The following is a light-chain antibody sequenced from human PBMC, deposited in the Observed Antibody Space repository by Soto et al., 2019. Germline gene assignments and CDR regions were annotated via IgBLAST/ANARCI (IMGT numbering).Light chain of an antibody. CDR1: QSVGSN. CDR2: GAS. J-gene: IGKJ4*01. CDR3: QQYNNWPLT. V-gene: IGKV3-15*01. Sequence: EIVMTQSPATLSVSPGGRATLSCRASQSVGSNLAWYQQKPGQAPRLLIYGASTRATGIPAGFSGSGSGTEFTLTIGSLQSEDFVVYYCQQYNNWPLTFGGGTKVDIK.